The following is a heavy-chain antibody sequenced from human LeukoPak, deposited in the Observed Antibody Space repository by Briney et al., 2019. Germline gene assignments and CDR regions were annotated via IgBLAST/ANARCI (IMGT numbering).Heavy chain of an antibody. CDR1: GSTFSSYA. CDR2: IGVSDDST. V-gene: IGHV3-23*01. J-gene: IGHJ4*02. D-gene: IGHD2-21*02. CDR3: AKDRLLNCRGDCYIFDN. Sequence: GGSLRLSCAASGSTFSSYAMNWVRQTPGKGLEWVSSIGVSDDSTFYADSVKGRFTISRDNSKNTVYLQVSGLRTEDTAIYYCAKDRLLNCRGDCYIFDNWGQGSQVTVSS.